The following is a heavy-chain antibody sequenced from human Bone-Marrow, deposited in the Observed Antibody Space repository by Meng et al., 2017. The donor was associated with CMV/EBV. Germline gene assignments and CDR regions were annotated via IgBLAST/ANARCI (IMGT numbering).Heavy chain of an antibody. D-gene: IGHD5-18*01. CDR3: AKWGDERGYSYGYACSPDV. J-gene: IGHJ6*02. CDR2: IWYDGSNK. V-gene: IGHV3-33*06. Sequence: GGSLRLSCAASGFTFSSYGMHWVRQAPGKGLEWVAVIWYDGSNKYYADSVKGRFTISRDNSKNTLYLQMNSLRAEDTAVYYCAKWGDERGYSYGYACSPDVWGQGTTVTVSS. CDR1: GFTFSSYG.